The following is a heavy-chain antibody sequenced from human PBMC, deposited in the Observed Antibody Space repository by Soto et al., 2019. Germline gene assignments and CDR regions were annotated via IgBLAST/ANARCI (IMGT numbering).Heavy chain of an antibody. Sequence: SVKVSCKASGCTFSSYAISWVRQAPGQGLEWMGGIIPIFGTANYAQKFQGRVTITADESTSTAYMELSSLRSEDTAVYYCASSVVDTAMAPYYYYYGMDVWGQGTTVTVSS. V-gene: IGHV1-69*13. CDR3: ASSVVDTAMAPYYYYYGMDV. J-gene: IGHJ6*02. D-gene: IGHD5-18*01. CDR1: GCTFSSYA. CDR2: IIPIFGTA.